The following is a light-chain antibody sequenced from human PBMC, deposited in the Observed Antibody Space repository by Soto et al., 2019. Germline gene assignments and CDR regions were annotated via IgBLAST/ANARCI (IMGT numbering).Light chain of an antibody. J-gene: IGLJ2*01. CDR3: CSYAGSYPHVV. Sequence: QSALTQPRSVSGSPGQSVTISCTGTSSDVGGYNYVSWYQQHPGKAPKLMIYDVSKRPSGVPDRFSGSKSGNTASLTISGIQAEDEADYYCCSYAGSYPHVVFGGGTKLTV. CDR2: DVS. V-gene: IGLV2-11*01. CDR1: SSDVGGYNY.